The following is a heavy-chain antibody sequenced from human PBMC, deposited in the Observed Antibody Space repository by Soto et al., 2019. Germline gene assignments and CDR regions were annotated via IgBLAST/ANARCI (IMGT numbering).Heavy chain of an antibody. J-gene: IGHJ3*02. Sequence: SVKVSCNASGYTFTSYYMHWVRQAPGQGLEWMGIINPRGGSTSYAQKFQGRVTMTRDTSTSTVYMELSSLRSEDTAVYYGARGAGAIYYYDSSGYYPPVGNHDACDIWGQGTMVTVS. CDR3: ARGAGAIYYYDSSGYYPPVGNHDACDI. CDR1: GYTFTSYY. CDR2: INPRGGST. D-gene: IGHD3-22*01. V-gene: IGHV1-46*01.